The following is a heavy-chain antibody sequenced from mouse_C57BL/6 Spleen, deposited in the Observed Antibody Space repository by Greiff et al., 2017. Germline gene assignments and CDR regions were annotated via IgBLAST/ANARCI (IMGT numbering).Heavy chain of an antibody. CDR2: IDPSDSYT. J-gene: IGHJ2*01. V-gene: IGHV1-69*01. CDR1: GYTFTSYW. CDR3: ARGGYYFDY. Sequence: QVQLQQSGAELVMPGASVKLSCKASGYTFTSYWMHWVKQRPGQGLEWIGEIDPSDSYTNYNQKFKGKSTLTVYKSSRTAYTQRSSLTSEDSAVYYCARGGYYFDYWGQGTTLTESS.